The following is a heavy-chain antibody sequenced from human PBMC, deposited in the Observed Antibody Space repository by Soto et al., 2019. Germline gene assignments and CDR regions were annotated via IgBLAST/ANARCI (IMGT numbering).Heavy chain of an antibody. D-gene: IGHD3-9*01. Sequence: GASVKVSGKASGYTFTSYGISWVRQAPGQALEWMGWISAYNGNTNYAQKLQGRVTMTTDTSTSTAYMELRSLRSDDTAVYYCARKKGVLRYFDWLRDRYYYGMDVWGQGTTVTASS. CDR3: ARKKGVLRYFDWLRDRYYYGMDV. V-gene: IGHV1-18*04. CDR1: GYTFTSYG. CDR2: ISAYNGNT. J-gene: IGHJ6*02.